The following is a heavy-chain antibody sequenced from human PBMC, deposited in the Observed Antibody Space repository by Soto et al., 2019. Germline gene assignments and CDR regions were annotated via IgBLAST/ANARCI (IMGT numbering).Heavy chain of an antibody. Sequence: SETLSLTXSVSGGSISSRGYTWGWIRQAPGKGLEWIATIYYSATYYYNPSLSSRVAIPIDKSKNQFSLKVRSVTAADTAIYYCARQAVAYYGMDVWGQGTTVTSP. CDR3: ARQAVAYYGMDV. CDR2: IYYSATY. D-gene: IGHD2-15*01. CDR1: GGSISSRGYT. V-gene: IGHV4-39*01. J-gene: IGHJ6*02.